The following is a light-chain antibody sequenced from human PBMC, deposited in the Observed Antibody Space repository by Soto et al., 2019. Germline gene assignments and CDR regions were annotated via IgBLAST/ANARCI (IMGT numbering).Light chain of an antibody. CDR3: ISYTGTSTPYV. Sequence: QSALTQPASVSGSAGQSITISCSGTMRDVGAYNLVSWYQQHPGKAPKLIIYEITNRPSGLSDRFSGSKSGNTASLTISGLQAEDEADYYCISYTGTSTPYVFGTGTKLTVL. CDR1: MRDVGAYNL. CDR2: EIT. J-gene: IGLJ1*01. V-gene: IGLV2-14*01.